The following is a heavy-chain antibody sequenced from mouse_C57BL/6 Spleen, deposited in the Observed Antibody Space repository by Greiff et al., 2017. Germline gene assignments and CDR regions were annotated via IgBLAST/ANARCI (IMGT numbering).Heavy chain of an antibody. J-gene: IGHJ3*01. D-gene: IGHD3-1*01. CDR2: IYPGDGDT. Sequence: VKLMESGPELVKPGASVKISCKASGYAFSSSWMNWVKQRPGKGLEWIGRIYPGDGDTNYNGKFKGKATLTADKSSSTAYMQLSSLTSEDSAVYFCAGGSSGFAYWGQGTLVTVSA. CDR1: GYAFSSSW. V-gene: IGHV1-82*01. CDR3: AGGSSGFAY.